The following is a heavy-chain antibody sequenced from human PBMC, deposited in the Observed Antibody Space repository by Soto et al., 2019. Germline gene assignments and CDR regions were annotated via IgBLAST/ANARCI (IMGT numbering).Heavy chain of an antibody. J-gene: IGHJ4*02. D-gene: IGHD6-19*01. CDR2: MSGSGGRT. CDR1: GFTFTSYA. V-gene: IGHV3-23*01. Sequence: EVQLLESGGGLVQPGGSLRLSCAASGFTFTSYAMSWLRQAPGKGLEWVSAMSGSGGRTNYADSVKGRFTISRDSSKNTLYLEMNSLKAEDTAIYYCAKDRYSSGWRGGCDYWSQGSLVTVSS. CDR3: AKDRYSSGWRGGCDY.